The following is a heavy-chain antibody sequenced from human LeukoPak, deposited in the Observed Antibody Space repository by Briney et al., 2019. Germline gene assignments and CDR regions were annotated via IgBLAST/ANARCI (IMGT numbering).Heavy chain of an antibody. CDR3: ARAYSSSWFDY. J-gene: IGHJ4*02. CDR2: IYSGGST. Sequence: PGGSLRLSCAASGFTVSSNYMSWVRQAPGKGLEWVSVIYSGGSTYYADSVKGRFTIFRDNSKNTLYLQMNSLRAEDTAVYYCARAYSSSWFDYWGQGTLVTVSS. CDR1: GFTVSSNY. D-gene: IGHD6-13*01. V-gene: IGHV3-53*01.